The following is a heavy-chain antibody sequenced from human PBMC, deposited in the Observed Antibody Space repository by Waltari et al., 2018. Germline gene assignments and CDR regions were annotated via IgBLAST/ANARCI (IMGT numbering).Heavy chain of an antibody. Sequence: QVQLQESGPGLVKPSETLSLTCAVSGSSISSGYYWGWIRQPPGKGLEWIGIIYHSGTTYYNPSLNSRVTTSVDTSKNQFSLKLTSVTAADAAVYYCARGGGFDYLGQGTLVTVSS. J-gene: IGHJ4*02. CDR3: ARGGGFDY. CDR2: IYHSGTT. CDR1: GSSISSGYY. V-gene: IGHV4-38-2*01.